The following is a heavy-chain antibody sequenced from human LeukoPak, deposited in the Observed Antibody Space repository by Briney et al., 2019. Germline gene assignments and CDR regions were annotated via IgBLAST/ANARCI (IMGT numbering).Heavy chain of an antibody. CDR1: GGSISSYY. V-gene: IGHV4-4*07. J-gene: IGHJ3*02. CDR2: IYASGST. D-gene: IGHD6-6*01. CDR3: AREYSSSSGKNTFDI. Sequence: KPSETLSLTCTVSGGSISSYYWSWIRQPAGKGLEWIGRIYASGSTNYNPSLKSRVTMSVDTSKNQFPLKLTSVTAADTAVYYCAREYSSSSGKNTFDIWGQGTMVTVSS.